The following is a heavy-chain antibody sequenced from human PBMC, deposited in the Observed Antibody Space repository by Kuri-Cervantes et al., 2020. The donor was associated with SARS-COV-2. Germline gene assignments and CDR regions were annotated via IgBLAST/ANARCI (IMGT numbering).Heavy chain of an antibody. D-gene: IGHD3-9*01. J-gene: IGHJ3*02. V-gene: IGHV3-30*02. CDR1: GFTFSSYA. Sequence: LSLTCAASGFTFSSYAMSWVHQAPGKGLEWVTSMRYDGGNIYYTESVKGRFSISRDKSKNTLYLQMNNLRPEDTALYYCAKDRFSSDWYIADAFDIWGQGTMVTVSS. CDR2: MRYDGGNI. CDR3: AKDRFSSDWYIADAFDI.